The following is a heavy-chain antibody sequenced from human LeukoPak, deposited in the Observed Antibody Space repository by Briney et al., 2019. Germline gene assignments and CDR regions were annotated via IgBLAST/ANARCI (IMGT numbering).Heavy chain of an antibody. CDR1: GFTFSSYA. CDR3: ARYRYFGSGRYNYFDF. J-gene: IGHJ4*02. V-gene: IGHV3-64*01. Sequence: GGSLRLSCAASGFTFSSYAMHWVRQAPGKGLEYVSAISSNGGSTYYANSVKGRFTISRDNSKNTLYLQMNSLRDEDTAVYYCARYRYFGSGRYNYFDFWGQGTLVTVSS. CDR2: ISSNGGST. D-gene: IGHD3-10*01.